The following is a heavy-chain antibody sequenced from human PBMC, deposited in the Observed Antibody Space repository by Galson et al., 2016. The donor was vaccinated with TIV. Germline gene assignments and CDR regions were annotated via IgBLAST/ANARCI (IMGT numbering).Heavy chain of an antibody. CDR2: IYYSGRT. CDR3: ARKAGYYYYAMDV. Sequence: TLSLTCTVSGGSISNSGYYWSWIRQHPGKGLEWIGYIYYSGRTFYNPSLKSRITISVDTSKNQFSVKLTSVTAADTAVYYCARKAGYYYYAMDVWGQGTTVTVSS. J-gene: IGHJ6*02. V-gene: IGHV4-30-4*08. CDR1: GGSISNSGYY.